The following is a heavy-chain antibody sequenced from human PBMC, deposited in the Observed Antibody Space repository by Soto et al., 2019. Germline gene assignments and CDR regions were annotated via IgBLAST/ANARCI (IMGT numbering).Heavy chain of an antibody. CDR2: IYHSGST. V-gene: IGHV4-39*01. CDR1: NGSISSAIYY. J-gene: IGHJ5*02. D-gene: IGHD3-10*01. Sequence: SETLSLTCTVSNGSISSAIYYWVWIRQPPGKGLEWIGSIYHSGSTYYNPSLQGRVTISVDTSKNQFSLKLSSVTAADTAVYFCAGRSSLASVQVYFGEISNYNWFDPWGQGTLVTVSS. CDR3: AGRSSLASVQVYFGEISNYNWFDP.